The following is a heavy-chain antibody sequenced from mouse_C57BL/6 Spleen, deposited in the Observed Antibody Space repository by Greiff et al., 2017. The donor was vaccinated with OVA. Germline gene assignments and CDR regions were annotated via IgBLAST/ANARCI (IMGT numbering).Heavy chain of an antibody. D-gene: IGHD1-1*01. Sequence: EVQLKESGGGLVKPGGSLKLSCAASGFTFSSYAMSWVRQTPEKRLEWVATISDGGSYTYYPDNVKGRFTIARDNAKNTLYLQMSHLKSEDTAMYYCASTLLPYDVDYWGQGTSVTVSS. CDR2: ISDGGSYT. J-gene: IGHJ4*01. CDR3: ASTLLPYDVDY. CDR1: GFTFSSYA. V-gene: IGHV5-4*01.